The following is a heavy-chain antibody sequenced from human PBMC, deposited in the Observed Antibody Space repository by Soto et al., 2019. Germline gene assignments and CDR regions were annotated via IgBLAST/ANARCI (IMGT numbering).Heavy chain of an antibody. CDR3: TTGRFSSSLYFDS. D-gene: IGHD6-6*01. Sequence: EVQLVESGGGLVKPGGTLRVSCAASGITFSNVWMTWVRQAPGKGLEWVGRIKSKTDGGTTDYGAPVRGRFTISRDDSKNTLYLQMNSLKTEDTAVYYCTTGRFSSSLYFDSWGQGTLVTVS. CDR1: GITFSNVW. CDR2: IKSKTDGGTT. J-gene: IGHJ4*02. V-gene: IGHV3-15*01.